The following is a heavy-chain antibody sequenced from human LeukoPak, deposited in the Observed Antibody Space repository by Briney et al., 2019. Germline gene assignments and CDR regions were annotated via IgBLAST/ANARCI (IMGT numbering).Heavy chain of an antibody. CDR3: ARWRDGGRYFDY. CDR2: IGGGGEST. CDR1: GFTFSSYA. J-gene: IGHJ4*02. D-gene: IGHD1-26*01. V-gene: IGHV3-23*01. Sequence: PGGSLRLSCAASGFTFSSYAMSWVRQAPGKGLEWVSTIGGGGESTYYADSVKGRFTISRDNAKNSQYLQMSSLRAEDTAVYYCARWRDGGRYFDYWGQGTLVTVSS.